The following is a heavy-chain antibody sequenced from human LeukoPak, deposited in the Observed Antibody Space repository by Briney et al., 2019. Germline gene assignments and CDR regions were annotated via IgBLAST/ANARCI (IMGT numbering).Heavy chain of an antibody. D-gene: IGHD5-18*01. J-gene: IGHJ6*03. V-gene: IGHV1-69*01. Sequence: EASVKVSCKASGGTFSSYAISWVRQAPGQGLEWMGGIIPIFGTANYAQKFQGRVTITADESTSTAYMELSSLRSEDTAVYYCARDSLGGGVPLWSYMDVWGKGTTVTISS. CDR1: GGTFSSYA. CDR2: IIPIFGTA. CDR3: ARDSLGGGVPLWSYMDV.